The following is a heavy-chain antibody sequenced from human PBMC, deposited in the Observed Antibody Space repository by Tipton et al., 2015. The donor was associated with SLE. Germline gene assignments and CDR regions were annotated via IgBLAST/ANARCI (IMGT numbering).Heavy chain of an antibody. CDR2: IYYTGNS. CDR3: ARAGLRKGPGIPVWFDP. J-gene: IGHJ5*02. V-gene: IGHV4-59*11. CDR1: GDSISSHY. D-gene: IGHD3-3*01. Sequence: TLSLTCTVSGDSISSHYWAWIRQSPGKGLEWIEYIYYTGNSNYNPSLKSRVSTSVDTSKNQFSLRLTSVTAADTAVYYCARAGLRKGPGIPVWFDPWGQGILVPVSS.